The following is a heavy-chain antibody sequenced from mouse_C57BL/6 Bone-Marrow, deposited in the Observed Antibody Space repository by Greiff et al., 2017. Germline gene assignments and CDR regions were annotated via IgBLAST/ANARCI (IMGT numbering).Heavy chain of an antibody. J-gene: IGHJ1*03. Sequence: VQRVESGPGLVQPSQSLSITCTVSGFSLTSYGVHWVRQSPGKGLEWLGVIWSGGSTDYNAAFISRLSISKDNSKSQVFFKMNSLQADDTAIYYCARESFYYDYDGWYFDVWGTGTTVTVSS. CDR1: GFSLTSYG. D-gene: IGHD2-4*01. V-gene: IGHV2-2*01. CDR2: IWSGGST. CDR3: ARESFYYDYDGWYFDV.